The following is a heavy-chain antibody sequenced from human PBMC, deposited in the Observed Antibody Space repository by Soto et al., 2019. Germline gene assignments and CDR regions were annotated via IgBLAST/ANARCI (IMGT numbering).Heavy chain of an antibody. CDR3: ARDGRLGYCSSTSCYSSHYGMDV. CDR1: GGSISSGGYY. J-gene: IGHJ6*02. Sequence: PSETLSLTCTVSGGSISSGGYYWSWIRQHPGKGLEWIGYIYYSGSTYYNPSLKSRVTISVDTSKNQSSLKLSSVTAADTAVYYCARDGRLGYCSSTSCYSSHYGMDVWGQGTTVTVSS. V-gene: IGHV4-31*03. D-gene: IGHD2-2*02. CDR2: IYYSGST.